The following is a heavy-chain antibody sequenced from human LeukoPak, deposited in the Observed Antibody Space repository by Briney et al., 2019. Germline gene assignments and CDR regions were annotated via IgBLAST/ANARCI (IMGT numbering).Heavy chain of an antibody. CDR1: GFDLSTYE. CDR2: IAISGHTK. Sequence: GGSLRLSCAASGFDLSTYEMNWVRQAPGKGLEWIGDIAISGHTKNYADSVKGRFTISRDNARTSLYLQMNSLRVEDTGVYYCARGDPHADLWGQGTLVTVSS. CDR3: ARGDPHADL. J-gene: IGHJ5*02. V-gene: IGHV3-48*03.